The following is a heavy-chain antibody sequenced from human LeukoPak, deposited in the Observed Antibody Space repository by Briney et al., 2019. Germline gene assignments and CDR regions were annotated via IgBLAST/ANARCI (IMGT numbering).Heavy chain of an antibody. D-gene: IGHD6-19*01. CDR2: IYHSGST. CDR3: ARDLYSSGWGYFDY. V-gene: IGHV4-38-2*02. J-gene: IGHJ4*02. Sequence: SETLSLTCTISGYSISSGYYWGWIRQPPGKGLEWIGSIYHSGSTYYNPSLRSRVTISLDTSENQFSLKLSSVTAADTAVYYCARDLYSSGWGYFDYWGQGTLVTVSS. CDR1: GYSISSGYY.